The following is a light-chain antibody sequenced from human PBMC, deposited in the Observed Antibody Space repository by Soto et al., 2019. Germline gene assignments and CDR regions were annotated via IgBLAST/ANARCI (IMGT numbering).Light chain of an antibody. Sequence: QSALTQPASVSGSPGQSITISCTGTSSDVGAHNFVSWYQQHPGKTPKLLIYDVGNRPSGVSNRFSGSKSGNTASLTISGLQAEDEAHYYCSSYTSTSILDALFGGGTKLTVL. CDR2: DVG. V-gene: IGLV2-14*03. CDR3: SSYTSTSILDAL. CDR1: SSDVGAHNF. J-gene: IGLJ2*01.